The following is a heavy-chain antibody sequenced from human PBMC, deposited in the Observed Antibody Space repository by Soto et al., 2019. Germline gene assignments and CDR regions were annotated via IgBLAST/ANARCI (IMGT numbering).Heavy chain of an antibody. CDR3: ATGLTSGWYDSFDY. CDR2: FDPEDGET. D-gene: IGHD6-19*01. Sequence: GASVKVSCKVSGYTLTELSMHWVRQAPGKGLEWMGGFDPEDGETIYAQKFQGRVTMTEDTSTDTAYMELSSLRSEDTAVYYCATGLTSGWYDSFDYWGQGTLVTVSS. J-gene: IGHJ4*02. CDR1: GYTLTELS. V-gene: IGHV1-24*01.